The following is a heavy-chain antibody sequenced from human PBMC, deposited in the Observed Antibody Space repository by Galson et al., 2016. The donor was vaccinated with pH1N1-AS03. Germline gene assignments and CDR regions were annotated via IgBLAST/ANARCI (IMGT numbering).Heavy chain of an antibody. CDR3: ARGRGSYGMDV. Sequence: SVKVSCKASGYTFTSYGISWVRQAPGQGLEWMGWISGDNGNTNYAQKFQGRVTMTTDTSTSTAYMELRSLRSEDTAVYYCARGRGSYGMDVWGQGTTVTVSS. V-gene: IGHV1-18*04. CDR2: ISGDNGNT. CDR1: GYTFTSYG. D-gene: IGHD1-26*01. J-gene: IGHJ6*02.